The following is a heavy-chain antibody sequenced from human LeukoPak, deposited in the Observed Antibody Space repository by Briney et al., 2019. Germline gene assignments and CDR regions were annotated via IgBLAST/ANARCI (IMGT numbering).Heavy chain of an antibody. CDR3: ARGEWRTTVVRDAYYFDY. D-gene: IGHD4-23*01. Sequence: ASVKVSCKASGYTFTSYDINWVRQATGQGLEWMGWMNPNSGNTGYAQKFQGRVTMTRNPSISTAYMELSSLRSEDTAVYYCARGEWRTTVVRDAYYFDYWGQGTLVTVSS. V-gene: IGHV1-8*01. CDR2: MNPNSGNT. J-gene: IGHJ4*02. CDR1: GYTFTSYD.